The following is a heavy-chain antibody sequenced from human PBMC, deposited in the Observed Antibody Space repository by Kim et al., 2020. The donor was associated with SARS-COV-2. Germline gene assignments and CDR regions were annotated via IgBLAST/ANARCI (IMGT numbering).Heavy chain of an antibody. J-gene: IGHJ4*02. CDR3: ARDREGDWTFDY. V-gene: IGHV1-46*01. D-gene: IGHD2-21*02. CDR2: ITPSDGNT. CDR1: GYTFTSIH. Sequence: ASVKVSCKASGYTFTSIHMHWVRQAPGQGLEWMGMITPSDGNTNYAQKFQGSVTMTRDTSTSTVYMELSSLRSEDTAVYYCARDREGDWTFDYWGQGTLVTVSS.